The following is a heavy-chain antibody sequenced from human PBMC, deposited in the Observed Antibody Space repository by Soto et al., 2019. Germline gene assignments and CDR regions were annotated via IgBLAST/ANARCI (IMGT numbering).Heavy chain of an antibody. Sequence: QVQLVQSGSELKKPGASVKVSCKASGYTFINYGLSWVRQAPGQGLEWMGWISAYIGQKDYSPKFRDRVTMATDTPTTTAYMALTSLRSDDTAIYYCAIGRSEVKYDFWGQGTLVTVSS. V-gene: IGHV1-18*01. CDR2: ISAYIGQK. CDR3: AIGRSEVKYDF. J-gene: IGHJ4*03. D-gene: IGHD2-21*01. CDR1: GYTFINYG.